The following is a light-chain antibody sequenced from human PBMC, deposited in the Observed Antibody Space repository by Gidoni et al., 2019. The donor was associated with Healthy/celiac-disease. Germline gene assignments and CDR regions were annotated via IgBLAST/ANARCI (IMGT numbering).Light chain of an antibody. V-gene: IGKV1-39*01. J-gene: IGKJ3*01. CDR2: AAS. CDR1: QSISSY. Sequence: DIQMTQSPSSLSASVGDRVTITCRASQSISSYLNWYQQKPEKAPKLLIYAASSLQSGVPSRFSGSGSRTDFTLTISSLQPEDFATYYCQQSYSTLFTFXPXTKVXIK. CDR3: QQSYSTLFT.